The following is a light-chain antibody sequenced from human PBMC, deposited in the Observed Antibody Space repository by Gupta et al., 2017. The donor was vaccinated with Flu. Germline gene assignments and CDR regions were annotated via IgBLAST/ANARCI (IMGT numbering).Light chain of an antibody. V-gene: IGKV1-33*01. Sequence: DVQMTQSPSSLSASVGDRVTITCHASQGTKNYLNWYQQKPGKAPKLLIYDASNLEIGVPSRFSGSGSGTDFTLTISRLQPDDSATYFCQQNDNLPSTFGQGTKLEIK. CDR1: QGTKNY. J-gene: IGKJ2*01. CDR2: DAS. CDR3: QQNDNLPST.